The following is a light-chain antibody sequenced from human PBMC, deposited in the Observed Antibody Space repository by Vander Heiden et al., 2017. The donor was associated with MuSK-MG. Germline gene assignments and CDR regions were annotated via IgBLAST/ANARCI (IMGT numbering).Light chain of an antibody. CDR2: KAS. J-gene: IGKJ1*01. CDR3: QQDDNYPWT. CDR1: QTINSW. Sequence: DIQMTQSLSTLSASVGDRVTITCRASQTINSWLAWYQAKPGKALKLLIYKASSLESGVPSRFSGSGSGTEFTLTISSLQPDDFATYYCQQDDNYPWTFGQGTKVEIK. V-gene: IGKV1-5*03.